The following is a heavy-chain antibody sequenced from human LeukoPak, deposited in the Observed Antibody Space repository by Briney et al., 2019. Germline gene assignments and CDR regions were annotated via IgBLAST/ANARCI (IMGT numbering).Heavy chain of an antibody. J-gene: IGHJ3*02. Sequence: GGSLRLSCAASGFIFVNYWMSWVRQAPEKGLEWVANIKQDESAKYYVDSVKGRFTISRDNAKNTLYLQMDGLRADDTAVYYCARLQWPQLRAFDIWGQGTMVTVSS. D-gene: IGHD5-24*01. CDR3: ARLQWPQLRAFDI. V-gene: IGHV3-7*01. CDR2: IKQDESAK. CDR1: GFIFVNYW.